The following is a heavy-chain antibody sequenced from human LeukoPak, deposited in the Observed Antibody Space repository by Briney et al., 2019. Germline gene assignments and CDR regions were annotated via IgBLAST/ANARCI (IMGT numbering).Heavy chain of an antibody. Sequence: SETLSLTCAVFGGSFSGYSWSWIRQPPGKGLEWIGEIKHSGSSNYNPSLKSRVTISVDTSKNQFSLKLSSVTAADTAVYYCARESYCSGGSCYVGWGQGTLVTVSS. V-gene: IGHV4-34*01. CDR3: ARESYCSGGSCYVG. D-gene: IGHD2-15*01. CDR2: IKHSGSS. CDR1: GGSFSGYS. J-gene: IGHJ4*02.